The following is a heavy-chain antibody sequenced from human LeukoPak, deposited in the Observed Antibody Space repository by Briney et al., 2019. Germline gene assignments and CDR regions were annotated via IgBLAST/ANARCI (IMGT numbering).Heavy chain of an antibody. D-gene: IGHD2-15*01. CDR3: AKRSPGALVAAAGTDY. CDR1: GFTFNTYS. Sequence: SGGSLRLSCVASGFTFNTYSMHWVRQAPGKGLEWVAVLSFDGDEKHYADSVKGRFTISRDNSKNTLYLQMNSLRAEDTAVYYCAKRSPGALVAAAGTDYWGQGTLVTVSS. CDR2: LSFDGDEK. J-gene: IGHJ4*02. V-gene: IGHV3-30-3*02.